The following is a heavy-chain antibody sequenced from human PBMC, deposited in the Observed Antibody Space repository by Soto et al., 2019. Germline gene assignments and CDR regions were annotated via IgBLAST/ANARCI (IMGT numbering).Heavy chain of an antibody. CDR3: ASYPGGYSGYGDYFDY. J-gene: IGHJ4*02. CDR2: ISSSSSYI. D-gene: IGHD5-12*01. V-gene: IGHV3-21*01. CDR1: GFTFSSYS. Sequence: GGSLRLSCAASGFTFSSYSMNWVRQAPGKGLEWVSSISSSSSYIYYADSVKGRFTISRDNAKNSLYLQMNSLRAEDTAVYYCASYPGGYSGYGDYFDYWGQGTLVTVSS.